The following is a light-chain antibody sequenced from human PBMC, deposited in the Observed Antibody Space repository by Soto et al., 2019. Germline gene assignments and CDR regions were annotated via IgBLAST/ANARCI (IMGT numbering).Light chain of an antibody. Sequence: DIQMTQSPSTLSGSVGDRATITSRASQTISSWLAWYQQKPGKAPKLLIYKASSLESGVPSRFSGSGSGTEFTLTISSLQPDDFATYYCQQYNSYPWTFGQGTKVDIK. J-gene: IGKJ1*01. V-gene: IGKV1-5*03. CDR3: QQYNSYPWT. CDR2: KAS. CDR1: QTISSW.